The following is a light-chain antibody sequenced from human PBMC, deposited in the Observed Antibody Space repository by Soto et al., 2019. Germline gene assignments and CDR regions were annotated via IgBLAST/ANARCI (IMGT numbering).Light chain of an antibody. Sequence: QSVLTQPASVSGSPGQSITISCTGTSTDVGGYKYVSWYQQHPGTAPKLMIFEVNGRPSGVSDRFSGSKSGNTASLTISGLQPEDEADHYCSSFSSSSTPDVFGTGTKGTVL. J-gene: IGLJ1*01. CDR3: SSFSSSSTPDV. V-gene: IGLV2-14*01. CDR2: EVN. CDR1: STDVGGYKY.